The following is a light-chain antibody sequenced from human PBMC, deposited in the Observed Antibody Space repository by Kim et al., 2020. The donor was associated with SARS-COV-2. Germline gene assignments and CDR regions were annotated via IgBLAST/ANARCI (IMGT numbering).Light chain of an antibody. Sequence: PSVGDRVTITCRASQDIGTGLAWYQQSPGRAPKLLMYGGSTLHSGVPSRFSGSASGTHFTLTIDSLQPEDFATYYCLQEYNFPFTFGPGTKVDLK. CDR1: QDIGTG. V-gene: IGKV1-6*01. J-gene: IGKJ3*01. CDR3: LQEYNFPFT. CDR2: GGS.